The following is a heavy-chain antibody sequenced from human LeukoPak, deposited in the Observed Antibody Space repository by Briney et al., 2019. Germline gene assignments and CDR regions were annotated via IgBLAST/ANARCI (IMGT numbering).Heavy chain of an antibody. D-gene: IGHD3-22*01. Sequence: PGGSLRLSCAASGFTFSSYAMHWVRQAPGKGLEWVAAISYDGNNKYYADSVKGRFTISRDNSKNTLYLQMNSLRAEDTAVYYCARGPRFAIRMIVVVTKGHFDYSGQGALVTVSS. CDR3: ARGPRFAIRMIVVVTKGHFDY. CDR1: GFTFSSYA. V-gene: IGHV3-30*04. CDR2: ISYDGNNK. J-gene: IGHJ4*02.